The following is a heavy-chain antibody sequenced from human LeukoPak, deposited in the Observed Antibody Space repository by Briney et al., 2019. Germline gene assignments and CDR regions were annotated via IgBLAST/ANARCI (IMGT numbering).Heavy chain of an antibody. CDR2: INTNTGNP. J-gene: IGHJ3*02. D-gene: IGHD3-10*01. V-gene: IGHV7-4-1*02. CDR3: ARTYGSGHKGVTLPVDI. CDR1: GYTFTSYA. Sequence: EASVKVSCKASGYTFTSYAMNWVRQAPGQGLEWMGWINTNTGNPTYAQGFTGRFVISLDTSVSTAYLQISSLKAEDTAVYYCARTYGSGHKGVTLPVDIWGQGTMVTVSS.